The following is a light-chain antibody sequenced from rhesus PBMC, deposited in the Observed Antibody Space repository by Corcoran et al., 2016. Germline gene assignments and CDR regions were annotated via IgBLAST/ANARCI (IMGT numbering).Light chain of an antibody. Sequence: EIVMTQSPATLSLSPGETATLSCRASESVGSYLAWYQQTPGKVPKLLVHSAYFRATGIPERFRGSGVRKGFTIHISSREPEDVGLYHCQQYNDLLPTFGQGTKVEIK. V-gene: IGKV3-40*03. CDR2: SAY. J-gene: IGKJ1*01. CDR1: ESVGSY. CDR3: QQYNDLLPT.